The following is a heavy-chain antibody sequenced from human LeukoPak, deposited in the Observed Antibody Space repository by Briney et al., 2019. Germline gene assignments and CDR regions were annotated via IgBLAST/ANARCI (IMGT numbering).Heavy chain of an antibody. V-gene: IGHV3-74*01. Sequence: GGSLRLSCAASGFTFNNYWMHWVRQAPGKGLVWVSRIKSDGSSTTYADSVKGRFTISRDNVKNTLYLQMNSLRAEDTAVYYCARDLSYSLEYWGQGTLVTVSS. CDR2: IKSDGSST. CDR3: ARDLSYSLEY. D-gene: IGHD3-10*01. J-gene: IGHJ4*02. CDR1: GFTFNNYW.